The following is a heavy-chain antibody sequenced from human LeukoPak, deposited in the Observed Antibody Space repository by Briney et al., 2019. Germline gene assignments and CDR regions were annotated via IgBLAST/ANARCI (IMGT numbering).Heavy chain of an antibody. J-gene: IGHJ3*02. CDR1: GGSISSYY. V-gene: IGHV4-59*01. CDR2: IYYSGST. D-gene: IGHD5-18*01. Sequence: SETLSLTCTVSGGSISSYYWSWIRQPPGKGLEWIGYIYYSGSTNYNPSLKSRVTISVDTSKNQFSLKLSSVTAADTAVYYCARTVDTAMVTGVQAAFDIWGQGTMVTVSS. CDR3: ARTVDTAMVTGVQAAFDI.